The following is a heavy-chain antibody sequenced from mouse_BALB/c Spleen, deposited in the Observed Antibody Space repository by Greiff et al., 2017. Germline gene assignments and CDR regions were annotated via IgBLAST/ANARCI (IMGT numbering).Heavy chain of an antibody. Sequence: VQGVESGPGLVAPSQSLSITCTVSGFSLTSYGVHWVRQPPGKGLEWLGVIWAGGSTNYNSALMSRLSISKDNSKNQVFLKMNSLQTDDTAMYYCARVVYYYGSSYYWYFDVWGAGTTVTVSS. V-gene: IGHV2-9*02. CDR3: ARVVYYYGSSYYWYFDV. CDR2: IWAGGST. CDR1: GFSLTSYG. J-gene: IGHJ1*01. D-gene: IGHD1-1*01.